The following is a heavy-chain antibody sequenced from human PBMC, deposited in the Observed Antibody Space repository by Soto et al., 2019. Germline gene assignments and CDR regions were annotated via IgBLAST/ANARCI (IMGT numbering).Heavy chain of an antibody. J-gene: IGHJ4*02. D-gene: IGHD3-16*01. CDR1: GFSSDDHG. V-gene: IGHV3-9*02. Sequence: GGSLRLSCAISGFSSDDHGIHWVRQAPGKGLEWVSGIIWTTGTTGYGDAVKGRFSLSRDNAKKSLYLQMDSLRVEDTALYYCVKDIEPGGAAYWGQGVLVTVSS. CDR3: VKDIEPGGAAY. CDR2: IIWTTGTT.